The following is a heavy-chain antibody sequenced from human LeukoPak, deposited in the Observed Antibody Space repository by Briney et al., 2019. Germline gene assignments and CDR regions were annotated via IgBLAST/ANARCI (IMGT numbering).Heavy chain of an antibody. J-gene: IGHJ4*02. V-gene: IGHV3-21*01. D-gene: IGHD6-13*01. Sequence: GSLRLSCAASGFTFSSYSMNWVRQAPGKGLEWVSSISSSSSYIYYADSVKGRFTISRDNAKNSLYLQMNSLRAEDTAVYYCARDSVAALWYFDYWGQGTLVTVSS. CDR2: ISSSSSYI. CDR1: GFTFSSYS. CDR3: ARDSVAALWYFDY.